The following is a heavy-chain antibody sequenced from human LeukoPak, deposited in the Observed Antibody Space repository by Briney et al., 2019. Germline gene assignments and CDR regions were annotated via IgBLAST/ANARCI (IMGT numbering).Heavy chain of an antibody. CDR2: IDGSGHTT. Sequence: GRSLRLSRAASVFTFTSHVMSWVRQTPGKELEWVSAIDGSGHTTYYADSVRGRFIISRDNAKKLLYLQMTSLRAEATATYYCAGESIRSGSLKWFDPWGQGTLVTVSS. J-gene: IGHJ5*02. V-gene: IGHV3-23*01. CDR3: AGESIRSGSLKWFDP. CDR1: VFTFTSHV. D-gene: IGHD3-3*01.